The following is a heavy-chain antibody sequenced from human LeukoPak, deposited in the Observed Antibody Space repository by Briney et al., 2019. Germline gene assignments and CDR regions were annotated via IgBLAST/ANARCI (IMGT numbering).Heavy chain of an antibody. CDR2: IYNTGST. Sequence: SQTLSLTCTVSGGSISSGGYYWSWIRQPPGKGLEWIGYIYNTGSTIYNPSLESRVTISLDTSKNQYTAVYYCTRLGKGVRGEEPYYFDYWGQGTLVTVSS. D-gene: IGHD3-10*01. CDR1: GGSISSGGYY. J-gene: IGHJ4*02. V-gene: IGHV4-61*04. CDR3: PYYFDY.